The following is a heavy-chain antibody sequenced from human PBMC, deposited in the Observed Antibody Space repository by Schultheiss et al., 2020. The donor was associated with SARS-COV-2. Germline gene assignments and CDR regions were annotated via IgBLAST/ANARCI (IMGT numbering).Heavy chain of an antibody. CDR3: ARDSSGYTWFDP. D-gene: IGHD3-22*01. CDR1: GGSISSGGYY. CDR2: IYYSGST. Sequence: TLSLTCTVSGGSISSGGYYWGWIRQHPGKGLEWIGYIYYSGSTYYNPSLKSRVTISVDTSKNQFSLKLSSVTAADTAVYYCARDSSGYTWFDPWGQGTLVTVSS. J-gene: IGHJ5*02. V-gene: IGHV4-31*03.